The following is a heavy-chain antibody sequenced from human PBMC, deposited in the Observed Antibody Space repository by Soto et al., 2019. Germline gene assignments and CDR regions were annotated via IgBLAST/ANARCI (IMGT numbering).Heavy chain of an antibody. CDR3: TIIPRNGLGAPFAS. V-gene: IGHV3-49*05. J-gene: IGHJ5*01. CDR2: IRSERYSGTG. CDR1: GFTFGDYA. D-gene: IGHD2-15*01. Sequence: QVVESGGGLVKAAQSLRLSCAGSGFTFGDYAVAWFRQTRGKGLAGIGFIRSERYSGTGEYAASVKGRFFISRNDYRGVAYLQMDSIRSGDTGVYLCTIIPRNGLGAPFASWGQGALVTVSS.